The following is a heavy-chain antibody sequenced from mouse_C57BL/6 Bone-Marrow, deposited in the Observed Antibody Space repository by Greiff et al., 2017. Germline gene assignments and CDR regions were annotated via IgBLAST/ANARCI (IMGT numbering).Heavy chain of an antibody. CDR2: IYPGSGNT. V-gene: IGHV1-76*01. Sequence: QVQLQQSGAELVRPGASVKLSCRASGYTFTDYYINWVKQRPGQGLEWIARIYPGSGNTYYNEKFKGKATLTAEKSSSTAYMQLSSLTSEDSAVYFCAREGVRAWFAYWGQGTLVTVSA. J-gene: IGHJ3*01. CDR1: GYTFTDYY. CDR3: AREGVRAWFAY.